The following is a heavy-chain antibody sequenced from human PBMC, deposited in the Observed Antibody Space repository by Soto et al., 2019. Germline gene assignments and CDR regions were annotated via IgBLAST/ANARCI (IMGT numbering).Heavy chain of an antibody. CDR3: ANGDGFGEPADY. V-gene: IGHV3-23*01. CDR2: ISGSGGST. D-gene: IGHD3-10*01. J-gene: IGHJ4*02. Sequence: EVQLLESGGGLVQPGGSLRLSCAASGFTFSSYAMSWVRQAPGKGLEWVSAISGSGGSTYYADSVKGRCTISRDNSKNTLYLQMNSLRAEDTAVYYCANGDGFGEPADYWGQGTLVTVSS. CDR1: GFTFSSYA.